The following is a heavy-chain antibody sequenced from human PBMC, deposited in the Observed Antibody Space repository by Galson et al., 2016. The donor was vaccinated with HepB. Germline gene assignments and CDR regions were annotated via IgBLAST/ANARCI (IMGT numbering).Heavy chain of an antibody. Sequence: QSGAEVKKPGESLKISCQGSAYNFRGYWIGWVRQMPGKGLEWMGIIFPGHSDATYSQSFQGHVTISVDTSIDTAYLQWDSLKASDSAIYYCAIFNHRLRYCSPGKCPRDYWGQGTLVT. J-gene: IGHJ4*02. D-gene: IGHD2-15*01. CDR1: AYNFRGYW. CDR3: AIFNHRLRYCSPGKCPRDY. V-gene: IGHV5-51*01. CDR2: IFPGHSDA.